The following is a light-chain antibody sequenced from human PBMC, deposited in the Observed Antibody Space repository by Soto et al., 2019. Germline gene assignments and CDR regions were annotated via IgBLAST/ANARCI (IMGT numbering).Light chain of an antibody. V-gene: IGKV3-20*01. CDR1: QSVSSSY. Sequence: EIVLTQSPGTLSLSPGERATLSCRASQSVSSSYLAWYRQKPGQAPRLLIYAASRRATGIPDRFGGSGSGTDFPLTISRLEPEDFAVYYCQQYGSSPWTFGQGTKVEIK. CDR3: QQYGSSPWT. CDR2: AAS. J-gene: IGKJ1*01.